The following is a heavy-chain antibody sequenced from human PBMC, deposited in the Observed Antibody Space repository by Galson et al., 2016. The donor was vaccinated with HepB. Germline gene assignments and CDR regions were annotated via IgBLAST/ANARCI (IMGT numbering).Heavy chain of an antibody. CDR1: GFTFSSSS. CDR3: ARVIGWFAEISGGAFDI. D-gene: IGHD3-10*01. J-gene: IGHJ3*02. V-gene: IGHV3-21*01. CDR2: IRRSSSYI. Sequence: SLRLSCAASGFTFSSSSINWVRQAPGKGLEWVSSIRRSSSYIYYADSVKGRLTISRANAKNSVYLQMNSLRAEDTAVYYCARVIGWFAEISGGAFDIWGQGTMFTVAS.